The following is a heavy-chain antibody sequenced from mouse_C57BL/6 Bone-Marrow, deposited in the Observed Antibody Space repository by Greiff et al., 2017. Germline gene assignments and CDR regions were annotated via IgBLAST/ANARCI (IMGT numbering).Heavy chain of an antibody. CDR3: ARGVYDY. CDR1: GYSITSGYY. CDR2: ISYDGSN. Sequence: EVQLQESGPGLVKPSQSLSLTCSVTGYSITSGYYWNWIRQFPGNKLEWMGYISYDGSNNYNPSLKNRISITRDTSKNQFFLKLNSVTTEDTATYYCARGVYDYWGQGTTLTVSS. V-gene: IGHV3-6*01. J-gene: IGHJ2*01.